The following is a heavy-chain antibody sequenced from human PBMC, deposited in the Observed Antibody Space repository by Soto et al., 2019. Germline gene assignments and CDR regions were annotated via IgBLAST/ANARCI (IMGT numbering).Heavy chain of an antibody. CDR3: TREGTGRLRYAFDV. V-gene: IGHV3-30*03. D-gene: IGHD2-8*02. Sequence: QVQLVESGGGVVPPGTSLRLSCAASGFTFSDHGMHWVRQAPGKGLEWVAVVSAAGGTTYYADSVKGRLTLSRDNSRNTLSLQPNSLTSVDTAVSYCTREGTGRLRYAFDVWGQGTVVTVSS. J-gene: IGHJ3*01. CDR2: VSAAGGTT. CDR1: GFTFSDHG.